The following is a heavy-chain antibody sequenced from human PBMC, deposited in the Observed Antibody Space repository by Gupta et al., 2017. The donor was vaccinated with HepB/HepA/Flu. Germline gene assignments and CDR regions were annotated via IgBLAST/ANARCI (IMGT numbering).Heavy chain of an antibody. J-gene: IGHJ4*02. CDR2: SVSKA. V-gene: IGHV1-46*01. Sequence: SVSKATYAQKFQGRVTMTRDTSTSTLYMEVSSLRSEDTAVYYCATEKEGTGYFDFWGQGTLVTVSS. D-gene: IGHD3/OR15-3a*01. CDR3: ATEKEGTGYFDF.